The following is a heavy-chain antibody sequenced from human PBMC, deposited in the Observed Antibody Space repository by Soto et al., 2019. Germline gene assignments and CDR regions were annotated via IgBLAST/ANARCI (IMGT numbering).Heavy chain of an antibody. CDR1: GFTFSSYA. J-gene: IGHJ4*02. CDR3: AKRRGAGGHFDY. CDR2: VSIGGST. V-gene: IGHV3-23*01. D-gene: IGHD2-15*01. Sequence: DVQLLESGGGLVQPEGSLRLSCAASGFTFSSYAMGWVRQGPGKGLEWVAVVSIGGSTHYADSARGRCTISRDNSKNTLSLQMNSLPADDTAVYFCAKRRGAGGHFDYWGQGALVTVSS.